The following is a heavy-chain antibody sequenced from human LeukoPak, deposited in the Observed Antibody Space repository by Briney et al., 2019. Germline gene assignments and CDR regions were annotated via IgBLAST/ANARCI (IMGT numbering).Heavy chain of an antibody. D-gene: IGHD2-2*01. CDR1: GFTFSSYA. Sequence: GGSLRLSCAASGFTFSSYAMSWVRQAPGKGLEYVSAISTNGGSTYYANSVKGRFTISRDNSKNTLYLQMGSLRAEDMAVYYCARPHCSSTSCQGSYFDYWGQGTLVTVSS. V-gene: IGHV3-64*01. CDR2: ISTNGGST. J-gene: IGHJ4*02. CDR3: ARPHCSSTSCQGSYFDY.